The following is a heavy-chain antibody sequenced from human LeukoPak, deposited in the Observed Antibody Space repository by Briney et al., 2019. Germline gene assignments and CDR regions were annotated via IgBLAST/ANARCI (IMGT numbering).Heavy chain of an antibody. D-gene: IGHD2-15*01. CDR1: GYSFTSYW. CDR3: ARLGGVVAATSFDY. V-gene: IGHV5-51*01. Sequence: GESLKISSQGSGYSFTSYWSGWVRQMPGKGLEWMGIIYPGDSDTRYSPSFQGQVTISADKSISTAYLQWSSLKASDTAMYCCARLGGVVAATSFDYWGQGTLVTVSS. CDR2: IYPGDSDT. J-gene: IGHJ4*02.